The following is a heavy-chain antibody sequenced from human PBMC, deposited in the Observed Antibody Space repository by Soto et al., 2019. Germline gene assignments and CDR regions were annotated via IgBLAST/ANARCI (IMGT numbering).Heavy chain of an antibody. J-gene: IGHJ6*02. CDR3: ARSPLRFLEWLRINYYYYGMDV. Sequence: GASVKVSCKASGYTFTSYDINWVRQATGQGLEWMEWMNPNSGNTGYAQKFQGRVTMTRNTSISTAYMELSSLRSEDTAVYYCARSPLRFLEWLRINYYYYGMDVWGQGTTVTVSS. CDR1: GYTFTSYD. V-gene: IGHV1-8*01. D-gene: IGHD3-3*01. CDR2: MNPNSGNT.